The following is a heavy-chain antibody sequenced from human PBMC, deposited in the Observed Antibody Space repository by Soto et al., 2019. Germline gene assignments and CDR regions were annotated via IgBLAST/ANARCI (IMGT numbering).Heavy chain of an antibody. D-gene: IGHD6-6*01. Sequence: TLSLTCTVSGGSISSGDYYWSWLRQPPGKGLEWIGYIYYSGSTYYNPSLKSRVTISVDTSKNQFSLKLSSVTAADTAVYYCAREATIAARLDSWGQGTLVTVSS. V-gene: IGHV4-30-4*01. CDR2: IYYSGST. CDR1: GGSISSGDYY. J-gene: IGHJ4*02. CDR3: AREATIAARLDS.